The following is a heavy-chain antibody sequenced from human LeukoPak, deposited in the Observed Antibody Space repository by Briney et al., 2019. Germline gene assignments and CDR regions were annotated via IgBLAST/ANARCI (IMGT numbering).Heavy chain of an antibody. V-gene: IGHV4-59*08. CDR3: ARTYVGYCSGTNCYRHFDY. CDR2: IYYSGST. J-gene: IGHJ4*02. Sequence: SETLSLTCTVSGGSISSYYWSWIRQPPGKGLEWIGYIYYSGSTNYNPSLKSRVTISVDTSKNQFSLKLSSVTAADTAVYYCARTYVGYCSGTNCYRHFDYWGQGTLVTVSS. CDR1: GGSISSYY. D-gene: IGHD2-2*02.